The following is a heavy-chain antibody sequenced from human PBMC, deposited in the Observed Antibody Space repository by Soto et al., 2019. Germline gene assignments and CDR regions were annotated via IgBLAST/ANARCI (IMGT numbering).Heavy chain of an antibody. CDR1: GFTFSSYS. Sequence: EVQLVESGGGLVQPGGSLRLSCAASGFTFSSYSMNWVRQAPGKGLEWVSYISSSSSTIYYADSVKGRFTISRDNAKNSQYLQINSLRDEDTAVYYCARESAALNWFDPWGQGTLVTVSS. J-gene: IGHJ5*02. CDR3: ARESAALNWFDP. D-gene: IGHD2-2*01. CDR2: ISSSSSTI. V-gene: IGHV3-48*02.